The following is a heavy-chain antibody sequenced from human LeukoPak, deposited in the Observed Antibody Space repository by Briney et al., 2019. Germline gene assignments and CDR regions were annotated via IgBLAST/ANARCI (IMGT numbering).Heavy chain of an antibody. V-gene: IGHV4-34*01. Sequence: PSETLSLTCAVYGGPFSGYYWSWIRQPPGKGLEWIGEINHSGSTNYNPSLKSRVTISVDTSKNQFSLKLSSVTAADTAVYYCARAPSSYYGMDVWGKGTTVTVSS. D-gene: IGHD6-6*01. CDR1: GGPFSGYY. CDR3: ARAPSSYYGMDV. J-gene: IGHJ6*04. CDR2: INHSGST.